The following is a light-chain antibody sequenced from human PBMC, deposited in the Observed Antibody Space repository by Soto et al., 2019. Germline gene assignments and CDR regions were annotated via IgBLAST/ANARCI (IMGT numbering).Light chain of an antibody. V-gene: IGKV3-15*01. CDR2: GSS. Sequence: EIVMTQSPGTLSVSPGERATLSCWASQSVNVHLAWYQQKPGQSPRLLIYGSSIRATGIPARFSGSGSGTEFSLTISSLQSGDFAVYYCQQYNDWPLTFGQGTNLEIK. J-gene: IGKJ2*01. CDR1: QSVNVH. CDR3: QQYNDWPLT.